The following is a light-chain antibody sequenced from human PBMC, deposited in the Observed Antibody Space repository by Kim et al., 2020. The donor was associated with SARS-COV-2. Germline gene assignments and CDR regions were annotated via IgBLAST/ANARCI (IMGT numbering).Light chain of an antibody. J-gene: IGKJ4*01. CDR3: QQSYRTPLT. V-gene: IGKV1-39*01. CDR2: GVS. CDR1: QTITTY. Sequence: DIQMTQSPSSLSASVGDRVIITCRASQTITTYLNWYQQKPGKAPKLLIYGVSGLQSGVPSRFSGSGSGTDFTLTFNGLQPEDFATYFCQQSYRTPLTFGGGTKVEIK.